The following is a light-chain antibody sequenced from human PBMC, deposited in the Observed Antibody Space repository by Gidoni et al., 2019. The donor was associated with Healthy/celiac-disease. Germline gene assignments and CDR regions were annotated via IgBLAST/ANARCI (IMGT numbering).Light chain of an antibody. J-gene: IGLJ1*01. V-gene: IGLV2-14*03. CDR3: SSYTSRSTLV. CDR2: DVS. Sequence: QSALTQPASVSGSPGQSITISCTGTSSDVGGYNYVPWYQQHPGKAPKLMIYDVSNRPSGVSNRFSGSKSGNTASLTISGLQAEDEADYYCSSYTSRSTLVFGTGTKVTVL. CDR1: SSDVGGYNY.